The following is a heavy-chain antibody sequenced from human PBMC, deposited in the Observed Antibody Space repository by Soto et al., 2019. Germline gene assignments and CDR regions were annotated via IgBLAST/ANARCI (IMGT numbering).Heavy chain of an antibody. J-gene: IGHJ4*02. V-gene: IGHV4-34*01. CDR3: ARQRWLQFLDY. D-gene: IGHD5-12*01. Sequence: PSETLSLTCAVYGGSFSGYYWIWIRQPPGKGLEWIGEINHSGSTNYNPSLKSRVTISVDTSKNQFSLKLSSVTAADTAVYYCARQRWLQFLDYWGQGTLVTVSS. CDR2: INHSGST. CDR1: GGSFSGYY.